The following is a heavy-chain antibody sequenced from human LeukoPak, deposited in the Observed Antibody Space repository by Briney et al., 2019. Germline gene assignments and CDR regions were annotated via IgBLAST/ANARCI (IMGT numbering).Heavy chain of an antibody. D-gene: IGHD2-2*01. V-gene: IGHV3-33*01. CDR3: ARRARVVVPAAASYYYYYMDV. CDR2: IWYDGSNK. Sequence: GGSLRLSCAASGFTFSSYGMHWVRQAPGKGLEWVAVIWYDGSNKYYADSVKGGFTISRDNSKNTLYLQMNSLRAEDTAVYYCARRARVVVPAAASYYYYYMDVWGKGTTVTVSS. CDR1: GFTFSSYG. J-gene: IGHJ6*03.